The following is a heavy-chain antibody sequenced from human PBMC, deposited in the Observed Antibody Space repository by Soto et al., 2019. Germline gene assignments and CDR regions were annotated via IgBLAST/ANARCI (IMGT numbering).Heavy chain of an antibody. Sequence: QVQLQQWGAGLLKPSETLSLTCAVYGGSFSGYYWSWIRQPPGKGLEWIGEINHSGSTNYNPSLMSRVTISVDTSKNQFSLKLSSVTAADTAVYYCARGGYMVRGAGYFDLWGRGTLVTVSS. D-gene: IGHD3-10*01. CDR3: ARGGYMVRGAGYFDL. CDR1: GGSFSGYY. J-gene: IGHJ2*01. V-gene: IGHV4-34*01. CDR2: INHSGST.